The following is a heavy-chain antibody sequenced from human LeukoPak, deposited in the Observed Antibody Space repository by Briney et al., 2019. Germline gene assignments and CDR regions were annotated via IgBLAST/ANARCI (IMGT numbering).Heavy chain of an antibody. CDR1: GVSFSGYY. V-gene: IGHV4-34*01. J-gene: IGHJ5*02. CDR2: INHSGST. Sequence: PSETLSLTCAVYGVSFSGYYWSWIRQPPGKGLEWIGEINHSGSTNYNPSLKSRVTISVDTSKNQFSLKLSSVTAADTAVYYCARAEHIVVVTAIPWFDPWGQGTLVTVSS. CDR3: ARAEHIVVVTAIPWFDP. D-gene: IGHD2-21*02.